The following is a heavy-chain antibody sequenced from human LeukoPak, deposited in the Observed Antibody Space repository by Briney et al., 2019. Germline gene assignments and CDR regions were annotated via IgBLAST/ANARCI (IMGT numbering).Heavy chain of an antibody. CDR1: GFTFSSYA. D-gene: IGHD2/OR15-2a*01. CDR3: ARDLYGLDAFDI. Sequence: GGSLRLSCAASGFTFSSYAMSWVRQAPGKGLEWVSSISSSSYIYYADSVKGRFTISRDNAKNSLYLQMNSLRAEDTAVYYCARDLYGLDAFDIWGQGTMVTVSS. CDR2: ISSSSYI. V-gene: IGHV3-21*01. J-gene: IGHJ3*02.